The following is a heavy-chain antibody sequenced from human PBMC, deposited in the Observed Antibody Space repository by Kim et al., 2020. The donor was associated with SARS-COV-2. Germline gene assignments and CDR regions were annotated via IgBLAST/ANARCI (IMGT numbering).Heavy chain of an antibody. J-gene: IGHJ5*02. Sequence: ASVKVSCKASGYTFTSFDVNWVRQAPGQGLEWMGWINPRSGHTDYAQKFQGRVTMTSDTSNNTIYMEMSSLTSEDTAIYYCARGLPFLVRGGSPWGQGTLVTVSS. CDR1: GYTFTSFD. CDR3: ARGLPFLVRGGSP. CDR2: INPRSGHT. D-gene: IGHD3-10*01. V-gene: IGHV1-8*01.